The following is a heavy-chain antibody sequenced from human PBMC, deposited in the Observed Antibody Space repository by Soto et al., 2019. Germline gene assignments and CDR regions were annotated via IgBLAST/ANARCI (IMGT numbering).Heavy chain of an antibody. CDR2: VNPILSMS. J-gene: IGHJ4*02. D-gene: IGHD3-10*01. CDR1: GDTFSFYS. V-gene: IGHV1-69*04. Sequence: QVQLVQSGAEVKRPGSSVKVSCKASGDTFSFYSINWVRQAPGLGLEWMGRVNPILSMSNYAQRFQGRVTITADKSSSTAYMELSGLRTEDTAMYYCATSYGSGYRAFDYWGQGALVPVSS. CDR3: ATSYGSGYRAFDY.